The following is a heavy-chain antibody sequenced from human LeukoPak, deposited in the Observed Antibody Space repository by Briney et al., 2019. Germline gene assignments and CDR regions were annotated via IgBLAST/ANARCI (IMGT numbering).Heavy chain of an antibody. CDR3: ARVTQRWLQLGAFDI. V-gene: IGHV1-69*05. CDR1: GGTFSSYA. CDR2: IIPIFGTA. D-gene: IGHD5-24*01. Sequence: ASVKVSCKASGGTFSSYAISWVRQAPGQGLEWMGGIIPIFGTANYAQKFQGRVTITTDESTSTAYMQLSSLRSEDTAVYYCARVTQRWLQLGAFDIWGQGTMVTVSS. J-gene: IGHJ3*02.